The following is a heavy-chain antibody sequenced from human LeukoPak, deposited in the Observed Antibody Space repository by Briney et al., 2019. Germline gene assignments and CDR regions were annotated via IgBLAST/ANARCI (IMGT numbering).Heavy chain of an antibody. CDR1: GFTFSNYA. V-gene: IGHV3-23*01. Sequence: GGSLRLSCAASGFTFSNYAMSWVRQAPGKGLEWVSAISGSGGSTYYADSVKGRFTISRDNSKNTLYLQMNSLRAEDTAVYYCAKAYNGTYYGAFDLWGQGTMVAVSS. CDR2: ISGSGGST. J-gene: IGHJ3*01. CDR3: AKAYNGTYYGAFDL. D-gene: IGHD1-26*01.